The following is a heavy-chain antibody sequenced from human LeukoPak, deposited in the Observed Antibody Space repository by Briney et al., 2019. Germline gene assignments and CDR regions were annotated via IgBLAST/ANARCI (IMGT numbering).Heavy chain of an antibody. J-gene: IGHJ5*02. CDR2: INHSGST. V-gene: IGHV4-34*01. Sequence: SETLSLTCAVYGGSFSGYYWSWIRQPPGKGLEWIGEINHSGSTNYNPSLKSRVTISVDTSKNQFSLKLSSVTAADTAVYYCARGGFRFGELPRNRFDPWGQGTLVTVSS. D-gene: IGHD3-10*01. CDR1: GGSFSGYY. CDR3: ARGGFRFGELPRNRFDP.